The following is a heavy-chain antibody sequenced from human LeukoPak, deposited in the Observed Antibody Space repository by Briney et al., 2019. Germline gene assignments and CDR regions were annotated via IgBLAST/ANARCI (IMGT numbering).Heavy chain of an antibody. CDR3: ARQFRDSSGYYSYYFDY. V-gene: IGHV5-51*01. CDR1: GYSFTTYW. D-gene: IGHD3-22*01. J-gene: IGHJ4*02. Sequence: GESLKISCKGSGYSFTTYWIGWVRQMPGKGLEWMGIIYVGDSDTRYSPSFQGQVTISADKSISTAYLQWSSLKASDTAMYYCARQFRDSSGYYSYYFDYWGQGTLVTVSS. CDR2: IYVGDSDT.